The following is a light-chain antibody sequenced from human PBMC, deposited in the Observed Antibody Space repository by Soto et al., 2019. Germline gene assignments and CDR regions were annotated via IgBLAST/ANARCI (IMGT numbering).Light chain of an antibody. J-gene: IGKJ2*01. CDR1: QSVSSN. CDR2: GAS. V-gene: IGKV3-15*01. Sequence: EIVMTQSPATLSVSPGERATLSCRASQSVSSNFAWYQQKPGQAPRLLIYGASTRATGIPARFSGSGSGTDFTLNISSLQSEDFAVYYCQQYNNWPPITFGQGTKLEIK. CDR3: QQYNNWPPIT.